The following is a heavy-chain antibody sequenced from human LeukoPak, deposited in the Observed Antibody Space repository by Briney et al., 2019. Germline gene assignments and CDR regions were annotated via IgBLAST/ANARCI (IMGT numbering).Heavy chain of an antibody. Sequence: PGGSLRLSCAASGFTFSDYYMNWIRQAPGKGLVWVSHIKTDGRDTSYADSVKGRFSISRDDTKNTLYLQMNSLRAEDTAVYYCASIRYCDSKNCYRDFDYWGQGALVTVSS. D-gene: IGHD2/OR15-2a*01. CDR3: ASIRYCDSKNCYRDFDY. CDR1: GFTFSDYY. V-gene: IGHV3-74*01. CDR2: IKTDGRDT. J-gene: IGHJ4*02.